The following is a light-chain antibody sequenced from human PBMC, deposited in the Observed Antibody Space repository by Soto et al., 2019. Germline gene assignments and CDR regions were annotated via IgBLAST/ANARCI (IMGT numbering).Light chain of an antibody. CDR3: GSYTTSNTYV. J-gene: IGLJ1*01. CDR1: ICDVGAYNY. CDR2: KLS. V-gene: IGLV2-14*01. Sequence: SALTQPASASASPGQSSTISCTGTICDVGAYNYVSWYQHHPGSAPKPLICKLSNRPSRVSHRFSGSTSGNSASMPLSGLQAEEAAAYYCGSYTTSNTYVFGTGTKVTV.